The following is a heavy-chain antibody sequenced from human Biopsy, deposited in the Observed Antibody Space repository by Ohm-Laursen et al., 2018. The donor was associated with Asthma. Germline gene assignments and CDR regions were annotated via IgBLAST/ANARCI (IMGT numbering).Heavy chain of an antibody. Sequence: SLRLSCAASGFSFSNFGMHWVRQAPGKGLEWVAVISYDGSSIYYADSVKGRFTISRDNSKNTLSLQMNSLTAEDTAVYYCAREGVAGTHIEDWGQGTLVTGSS. CDR2: ISYDGSSI. CDR1: GFSFSNFG. CDR3: AREGVAGTHIED. V-gene: IGHV3-30*03. J-gene: IGHJ4*02. D-gene: IGHD6-19*01.